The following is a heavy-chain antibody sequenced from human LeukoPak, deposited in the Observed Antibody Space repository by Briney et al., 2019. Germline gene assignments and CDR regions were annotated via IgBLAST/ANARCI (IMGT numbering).Heavy chain of an antibody. D-gene: IGHD1-26*01. CDR1: GFTFSSYG. V-gene: IGHV3-23*01. CDR3: AREPAREVFYYYMDV. J-gene: IGHJ6*03. Sequence: GGSLRLSCAASGFTFSSYGMSWVRQAPGKGLEWVSAISGSGGSTYHADSVKGRFTISRDNAKNSLYLQMNSLRAEDTAVYYCAREPAREVFYYYMDVWGKGTTVTVSS. CDR2: ISGSGGST.